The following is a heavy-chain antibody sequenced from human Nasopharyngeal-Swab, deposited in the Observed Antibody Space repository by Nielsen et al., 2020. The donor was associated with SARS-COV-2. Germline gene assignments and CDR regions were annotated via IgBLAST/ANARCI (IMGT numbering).Heavy chain of an antibody. Sequence: GGSLRLSCKGSGYSFTSYWIGWVRQMPGKGLEWMWIIYPGDSDTRYSPSFQGQVTISADKSISTAYLQWSSLKASDIAMYYCARIPSTLPDYWGQGTLVTVSS. J-gene: IGHJ4*02. CDR3: ARIPSTLPDY. CDR2: IYPGDSDT. CDR1: GYSFTSYW. V-gene: IGHV5-51*01. D-gene: IGHD5/OR15-5a*01.